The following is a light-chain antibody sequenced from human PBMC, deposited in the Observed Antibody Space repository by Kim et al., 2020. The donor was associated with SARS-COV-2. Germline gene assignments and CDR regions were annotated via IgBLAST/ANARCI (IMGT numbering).Light chain of an antibody. CDR3: QHYNNYWT. J-gene: IGKJ1*01. V-gene: IGKV1-5*01. CDR2: DGS. CDR1: QSISSW. Sequence: SASVGDRVTITCRARQSISSWLAWYQQKPGKAPKLLISDGSNLESGVPSRFSGSGSGTEFTLTITSLQPDDFATYFCQHYNNYWTFGQGTKVDIK.